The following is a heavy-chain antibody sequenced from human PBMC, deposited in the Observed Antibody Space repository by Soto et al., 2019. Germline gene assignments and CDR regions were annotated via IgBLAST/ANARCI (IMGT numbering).Heavy chain of an antibody. V-gene: IGHV5-51*01. CDR1: GYNFPTYW. J-gene: IGHJ3*02. CDR2: IYPGDSDS. D-gene: IGHD3-22*01. CDR3: ARQYYDNSGGAFDI. Sequence: HGESLKISCKGSGYNFPTYWIAWVRQMPGKGLEWMGIIYPGDSDSRYSPSFQGQVTISADKSISTAYLQWSSLKASDTAMYYCARQYYDNSGGAFDIWGQGTMVTVSS.